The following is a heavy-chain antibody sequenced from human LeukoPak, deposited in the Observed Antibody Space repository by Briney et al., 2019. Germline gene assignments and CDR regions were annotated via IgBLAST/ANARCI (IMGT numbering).Heavy chain of an antibody. CDR2: IYFSGST. J-gene: IGHJ4*02. V-gene: IGHV4-30-4*08. D-gene: IGHD1-14*01. CDR1: GVSVGSGDYF. CDR3: TRNGSPDY. Sequence: PSETLSLTCTVSGVSVGSGDYFWSWIRQPPGKGLEWIGYIYFSGSTDSNPSLESRVTVSIDTSKNQFSLKLRSVTAADTAVYYCTRNGSPDYWGQGLLVTVSS.